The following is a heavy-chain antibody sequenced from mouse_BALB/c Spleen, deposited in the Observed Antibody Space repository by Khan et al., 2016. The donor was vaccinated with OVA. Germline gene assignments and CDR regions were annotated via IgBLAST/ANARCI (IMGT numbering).Heavy chain of an antibody. Sequence: VQLQQSGPELVKAGASVKISCKTSGYTFTEYNIHWIKQTHGESLEWIGGISPNNGGTNSNQKFRDKATLTIDKSSSTAYIELRSLSSEDSAVYYCVIYRNDRYFDYWGQGTTLTVSS. J-gene: IGHJ2*01. CDR2: ISPNNGGT. CDR3: VIYRNDRYFDY. V-gene: IGHV1-18*01. CDR1: GYTFTEYN. D-gene: IGHD2-14*01.